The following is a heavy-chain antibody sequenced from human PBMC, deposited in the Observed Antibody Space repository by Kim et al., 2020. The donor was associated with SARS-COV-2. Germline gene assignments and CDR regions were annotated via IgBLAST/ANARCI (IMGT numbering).Heavy chain of an antibody. CDR3: ARGDREQQLVSRASLQYFQH. CDR2: INHSGST. D-gene: IGHD6-13*01. V-gene: IGHV4-34*01. J-gene: IGHJ1*01. CDR1: GGSFSGYY. Sequence: SETLSLTCAVYGGSFSGYYWSWIRQPPGKGLEWIGEINHSGSTNYNPSLKSRVTISVDTSKNQFSLKLSSVTAADTAVYYCARGDREQQLVSRASLQYFQHWGQGTLVTVSS.